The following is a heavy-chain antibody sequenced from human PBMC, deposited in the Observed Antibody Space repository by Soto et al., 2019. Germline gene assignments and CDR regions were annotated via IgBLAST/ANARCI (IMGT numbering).Heavy chain of an antibody. Sequence: GESPKIPWNGPGYSLTSYWIGWVRQMPGKGLEWMGIIYPGDSDTRFSPSFQGQVTISADKSISTAYLQWSSLKASDTAMYYCASGPGLGQPPASRYYYDSSGPGAFDIWGQGTMVTVSS. V-gene: IGHV5-51*01. CDR3: ASGPGLGQPPASRYYYDSSGPGAFDI. D-gene: IGHD3-22*01. CDR2: IYPGDSDT. J-gene: IGHJ3*02. CDR1: GYSLTSYW.